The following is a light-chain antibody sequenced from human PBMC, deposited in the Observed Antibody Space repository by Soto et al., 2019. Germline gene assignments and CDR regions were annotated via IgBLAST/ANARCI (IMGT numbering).Light chain of an antibody. CDR2: AAV. V-gene: IGKV1-39*01. J-gene: IGKJ2*01. CDR1: ETSSTY. Sequence: DIQMIQSQPSLSASVGDRVTVTCWASETSSTYLNWYQQKPGQAPKLLIRAAVSLEGGVPSRFSGSGSGTEFTLTVSGLQPEDFATYFCQQSYTMPYTFGQGTKLDIK. CDR3: QQSYTMPYT.